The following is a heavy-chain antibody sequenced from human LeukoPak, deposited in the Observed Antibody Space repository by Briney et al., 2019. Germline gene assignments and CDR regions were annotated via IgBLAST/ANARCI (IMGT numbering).Heavy chain of an antibody. CDR2: ISAYNGNT. CDR1: GYTFTSYG. D-gene: IGHD3-3*01. Sequence: VASVKVSCKASGYTFTSYGISWVRQAPGQGLEWMGWISAYNGNTNYAQKPQGRVTMTTDTSTSTAYMELRSLRSDDTAVYYCARGGDYDFWSGYYPPYYYYGMDVWGQGTTVTVSS. J-gene: IGHJ6*02. CDR3: ARGGDYDFWSGYYPPYYYYGMDV. V-gene: IGHV1-18*01.